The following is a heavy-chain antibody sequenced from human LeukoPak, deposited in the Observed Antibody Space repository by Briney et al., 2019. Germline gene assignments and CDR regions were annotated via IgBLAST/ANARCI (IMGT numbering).Heavy chain of an antibody. CDR2: IGSSGTTI. V-gene: IGHV3-48*03. D-gene: IGHD6-19*01. J-gene: IGHJ4*02. Sequence: PGGSLRLSCAASGFTFDDYGMSWVRQAPGKGLEWVSNIGSSGTTIYYADSVKGRFSISRDNAKSSLYLQMNSLRVEDTAVYYCALLAVASDFDYWGQGALVTVSS. CDR3: ALLAVASDFDY. CDR1: GFTFDDYG.